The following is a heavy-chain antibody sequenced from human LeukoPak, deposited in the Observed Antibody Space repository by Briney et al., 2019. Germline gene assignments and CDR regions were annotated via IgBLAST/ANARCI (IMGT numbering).Heavy chain of an antibody. CDR1: GYSFTSRW. CDR2: IYPDDSDI. V-gene: IGHV5-51*01. J-gene: IGHJ4*02. D-gene: IGHD4-17*01. Sequence: GESLQISSQGSGYSFTSRWIAWVRQMPGKGLEWMGIIYPDDSDIRYNPSSQGQVTMSADKSVNVAYLQWSSLKASDTAMYYCATFSNYGDFFDFWGQGTLVTVSS. CDR3: ATFSNYGDFFDF.